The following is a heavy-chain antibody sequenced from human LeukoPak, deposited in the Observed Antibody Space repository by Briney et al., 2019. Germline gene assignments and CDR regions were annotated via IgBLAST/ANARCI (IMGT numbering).Heavy chain of an antibody. CDR3: ARGGDGYDY. CDR1: GYTFTGYY. V-gene: IGHV1-69*05. CDR2: IIPIFGTA. Sequence: ASVKVSCKASGYTFTGYYMHWVRQAPGQGLEWMGRIIPIFGTANYAQKFQGRVTITTDESTSTAYMELSSLRSEDTAVYYCARGGDGYDYWGQGTLVTVSS. D-gene: IGHD5-24*01. J-gene: IGHJ4*02.